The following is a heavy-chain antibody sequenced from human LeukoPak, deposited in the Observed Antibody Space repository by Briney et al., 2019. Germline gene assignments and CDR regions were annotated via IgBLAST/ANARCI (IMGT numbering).Heavy chain of an antibody. J-gene: IGHJ4*02. CDR3: VRDGDYYDSGGYGNI. V-gene: IGHV4-30-2*01. Sequence: PSQTLSLTCSVSGGSIGSGIYSWSWIRQPSGKGLEWIGYIFHTGSTSYNPSLKSRVTISVDTSKNQFSPKLSSVTAADTAMYYCVRDGDYYDSGGYGNIWGQGTLVTVSS. D-gene: IGHD3-22*01. CDR1: GGSIGSGIYS. CDR2: IFHTGST.